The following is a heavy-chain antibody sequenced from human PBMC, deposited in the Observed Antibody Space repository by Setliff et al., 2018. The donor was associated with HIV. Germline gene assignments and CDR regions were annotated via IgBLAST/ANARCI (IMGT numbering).Heavy chain of an antibody. CDR1: GYTFTRYG. CDR2: MSTNNGET. Sequence: ASVKVSCKASGYTFTRYGFTWVRQAPGQGLEWMGWMSTNNGETNYAQKLQGRVTMTTDTSTSTAYMELSSLRSEDTAVYYCARAVVPTYYDVLTGYVYYMDVWGKGTTVTVSS. V-gene: IGHV1-18*01. D-gene: IGHD3-9*01. J-gene: IGHJ6*03. CDR3: ARAVVPTYYDVLTGYVYYMDV.